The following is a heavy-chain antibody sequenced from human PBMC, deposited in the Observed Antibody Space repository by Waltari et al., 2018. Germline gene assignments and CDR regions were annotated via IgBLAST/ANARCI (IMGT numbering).Heavy chain of an antibody. J-gene: IGHJ4*02. CDR1: GRSLSGYS. CDR3: ARGSYYDFWSGYSGFDY. V-gene: IGHV4-34*01. D-gene: IGHD3-3*01. Sequence: QVQLQQWGAGMLKPSETLSLTCAVYGRSLSGYSWSRVRQPPGKGLEWIGEINHSRSTNYNPSLKSRVTISVDTSKNQFSLKLSSVTAADTAVYYCARGSYYDFWSGYSGFDYWGQGTLVTVSS. CDR2: INHSRST.